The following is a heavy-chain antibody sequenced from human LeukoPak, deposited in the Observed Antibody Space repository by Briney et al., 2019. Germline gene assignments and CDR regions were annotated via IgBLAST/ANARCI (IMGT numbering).Heavy chain of an antibody. CDR2: IIPILGIA. J-gene: IGHJ4*02. D-gene: IGHD5-12*01. V-gene: IGHV1-69*04. CDR1: GYTFTSYG. Sequence: SVKVSCKASGYTFTSYGISWVRQAPGQGLEWMGRIIPILGIANYAQKFQGRVTITADKSTSTAYMELSSLRSEDTAVYYCAREPDSIVATVNFDYWGQGTLVTVSS. CDR3: AREPDSIVATVNFDY.